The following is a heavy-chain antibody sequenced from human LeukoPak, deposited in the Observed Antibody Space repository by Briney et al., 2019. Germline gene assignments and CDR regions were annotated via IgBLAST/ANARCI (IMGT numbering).Heavy chain of an antibody. CDR1: GYTFTSYD. V-gene: IGHV1-8*03. J-gene: IGHJ6*03. CDR3: ARGATYYDFWSGYYPIDYYYYYMDV. CDR2: MNPNSGNT. Sequence: VASVKVSCKASGYTFTSYDINWVRQATGQGLEWMGWMNPNSGNTGYAQKFQGRVTITRNTSISTAYMELSSLRSEDTAVYYSARGATYYDFWSGYYPIDYYYYYMDVWGKGTTVTVSS. D-gene: IGHD3-3*01.